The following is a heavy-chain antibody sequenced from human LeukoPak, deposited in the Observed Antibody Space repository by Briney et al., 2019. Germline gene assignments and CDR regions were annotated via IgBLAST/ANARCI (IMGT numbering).Heavy chain of an antibody. D-gene: IGHD2/OR15-2a*01. CDR3: ARDCSSTTCQGPVLDF. CDR2: IHPSGGNS. Sequence: ASVKVSCKASGYTFTSQYVHWVRQAPGQRLEWMRIIHPSGGNSRNTQNFQGRVTMTKDTSTSTVYLELSSLRSEDTAVYYCARDCSSTTCQGPVLDFWGQGTLVTVSS. V-gene: IGHV1-46*01. J-gene: IGHJ4*02. CDR1: GYTFTSQY.